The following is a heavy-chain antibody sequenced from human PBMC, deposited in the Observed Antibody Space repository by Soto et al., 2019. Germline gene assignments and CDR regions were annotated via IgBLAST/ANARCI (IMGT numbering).Heavy chain of an antibody. D-gene: IGHD1-7*01. CDR1: GYSFTSYW. J-gene: IGHJ6*02. V-gene: IGHV5-51*01. Sequence: GESLKISCKGSGYSFTSYWIGWVRQMPGKGLEWMGIIYPGDSDTRYSPSFQGQVTISADKSISTAYLQWSSLKASDTAMYYCERLSSITGTTVDYYYYGMDVWGQGTTVTVSS. CDR3: ERLSSITGTTVDYYYYGMDV. CDR2: IYPGDSDT.